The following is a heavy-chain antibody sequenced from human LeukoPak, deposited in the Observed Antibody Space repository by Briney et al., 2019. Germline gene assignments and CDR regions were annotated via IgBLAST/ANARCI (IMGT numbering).Heavy chain of an antibody. V-gene: IGHV1-46*01. CDR1: GYTFTSYY. CDR3: ARELGYCSSTSCFNS. J-gene: IGHJ4*02. Sequence: ASVKVSCKASGYTFTSYYMHWVRQVPGQGLEWMGIINPSGGSTSYAQKFQGRVTMTRDMSTSTVYMELSSLRSEDTAVYYCARELGYCSSTSCFNSWGQGTLVTVSS. D-gene: IGHD2-2*01. CDR2: INPSGGST.